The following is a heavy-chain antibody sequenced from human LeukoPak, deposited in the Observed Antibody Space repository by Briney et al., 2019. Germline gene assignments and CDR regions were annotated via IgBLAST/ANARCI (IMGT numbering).Heavy chain of an antibody. V-gene: IGHV3-33*01. Sequence: GGSLRLSCAASGFTFSSYGMHWVRQAPGKGLEWVAVIWYDGSNKYYADSVKGRFTISRDNSKNTLYLQMNSLRAEDTAVYYCARVAAAGRGYYYYMDVWGKGTTVTVPS. CDR3: ARVAAAGRGYYYYMDV. CDR2: IWYDGSNK. CDR1: GFTFSSYG. J-gene: IGHJ6*03. D-gene: IGHD6-13*01.